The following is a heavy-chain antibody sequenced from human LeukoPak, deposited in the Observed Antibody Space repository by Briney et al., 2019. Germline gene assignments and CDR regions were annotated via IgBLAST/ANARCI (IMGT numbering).Heavy chain of an antibody. CDR1: GFTFSSYA. J-gene: IGHJ5*02. CDR3: AKSYCSGGSCYLNWFDP. V-gene: IGHV3-23*01. D-gene: IGHD2-15*01. CDR2: ISGSGGST. Sequence: GGSLRLSCAASGFTFSSYAMSWVRQAPGKGLEWVSAISGSGGSTYYADSVKGRFTISRDNSKNTLYLQMNSLRAEDTAVYYCAKSYCSGGSCYLNWFDPWGQRTLVTVSS.